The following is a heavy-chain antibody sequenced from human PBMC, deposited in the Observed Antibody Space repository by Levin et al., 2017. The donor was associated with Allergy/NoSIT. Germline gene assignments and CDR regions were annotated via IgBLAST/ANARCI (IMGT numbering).Heavy chain of an antibody. CDR3: TTAPDYGDYGRSIDY. D-gene: IGHD4-17*01. CDR2: IKTKSDGATA. Sequence: GGSLRLSCAALGFSFGDAWMSWVRQTPGKGLEWVGRIKTKSDGATADYAAAVQGRFTISRDDAIHILYLEMDSLKTEDTAVYYCTTAPDYGDYGRSIDYWGRGTPVTVSS. CDR1: GFSFGDAW. V-gene: IGHV3-15*01. J-gene: IGHJ4*02.